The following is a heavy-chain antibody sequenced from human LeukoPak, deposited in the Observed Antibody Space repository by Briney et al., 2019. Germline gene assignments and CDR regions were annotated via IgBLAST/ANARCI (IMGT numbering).Heavy chain of an antibody. D-gene: IGHD3-16*02. CDR2: IWHAGSNK. CDR1: GFTFDTYA. CDR3: AREIFVSGSYPDF. V-gene: IGHV3-33*01. J-gene: IGHJ4*02. Sequence: GGSLRLSCAASGFTFDTYAMHWVRQAPGQGLEWVALIWHAGSNKFYSNSVRGQFTTSRDNSKNTMYLKMNNLRPDDTAVYYCAREIFVSGSYPDFWGQGTLVTVSS.